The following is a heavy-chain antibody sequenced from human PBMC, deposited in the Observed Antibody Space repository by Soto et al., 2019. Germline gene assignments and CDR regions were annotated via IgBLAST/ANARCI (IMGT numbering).Heavy chain of an antibody. J-gene: IGHJ4*02. CDR2: IIPVFGTG. V-gene: IGHV1-69*06. Sequence: SVKVSCKASGGTFSSYAISWVRQAPGQGLEWMGGIIPVFGTGIYAQKFQGRVTITADKSTNTAYMELSSLRSEDTAVYFCARVGGTGGYTYGLDYWGQGTLVTVPS. D-gene: IGHD5-18*01. CDR3: ARVGGTGGYTYGLDY. CDR1: GGTFSSYA.